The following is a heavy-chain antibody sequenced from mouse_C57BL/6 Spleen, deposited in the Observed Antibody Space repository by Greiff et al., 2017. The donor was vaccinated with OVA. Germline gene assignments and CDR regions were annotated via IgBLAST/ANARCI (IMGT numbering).Heavy chain of an antibody. D-gene: IGHD2-3*01. Sequence: QVQLQQPGAELVKPGASVQMSCKASGYTFTSYWITWVKQRPGQGLEWIGDIYPGSGSTNYNEKFKSKATLTVDTSSSTAYMQLSSLTSEDSAVYYCARWGLYDGYYDDYWGQGTTLTVSS. V-gene: IGHV1-55*01. CDR1: GYTFTSYW. CDR3: ARWGLYDGYYDDY. J-gene: IGHJ2*01. CDR2: IYPGSGST.